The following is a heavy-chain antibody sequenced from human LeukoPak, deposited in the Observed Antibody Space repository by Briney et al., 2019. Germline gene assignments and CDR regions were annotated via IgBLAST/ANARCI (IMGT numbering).Heavy chain of an antibody. CDR2: IYTSGST. CDR3: AREGDDYGDYYFDY. J-gene: IGHJ4*02. D-gene: IGHD4-17*01. V-gene: IGHV4-4*07. Sequence: KPSETLSLTCTVSGGSISSYYWSWIRQPAGKGLEWIGRIYTSGSTNYNPSLKSRVTMSVDTSKNQFSLKLSSVTAADTAAYYCAREGDDYGDYYFDYWGQGTLVTVSS. CDR1: GGSISSYY.